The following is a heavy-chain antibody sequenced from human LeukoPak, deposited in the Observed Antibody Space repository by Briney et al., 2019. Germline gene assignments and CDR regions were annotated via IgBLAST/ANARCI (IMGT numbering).Heavy chain of an antibody. CDR3: ARERDYVWGSYRHYFDY. Sequence: SVKVSCKASGGTFSSYAISWVRQAPGQGLEWMGGIIPIFGTANYAQEFQGRVTITADKSTSTAYMELRSLRSDDTAVYYCARERDYVWGSYRHYFDYWGQGTLVTVSS. CDR1: GGTFSSYA. V-gene: IGHV1-69*06. D-gene: IGHD3-16*02. J-gene: IGHJ4*02. CDR2: IIPIFGTA.